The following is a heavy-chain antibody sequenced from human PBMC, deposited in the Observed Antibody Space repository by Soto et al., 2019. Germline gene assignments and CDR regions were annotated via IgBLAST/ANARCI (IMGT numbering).Heavy chain of an antibody. CDR1: GGTFSSYA. Sequence: QVQLVQSGAEVKKPGSSVKVSCKASGGTFSSYAISWVRQAPGQGLEWMGGIIPIFGTANYAQKFQGRVTITADESTSTAYMELSSLRSEDTAVYYCARSSYYDSSGYPYYFDYWGQGTLVTVSS. V-gene: IGHV1-69*12. CDR2: IIPIFGTA. J-gene: IGHJ4*02. CDR3: ARSSYYDSSGYPYYFDY. D-gene: IGHD3-22*01.